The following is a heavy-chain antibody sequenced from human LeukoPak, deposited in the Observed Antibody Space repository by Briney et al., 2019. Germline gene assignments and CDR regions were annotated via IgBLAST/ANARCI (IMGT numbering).Heavy chain of an antibody. CDR3: ARLAAYDTLASYTAFDI. Sequence: SEALSLTCTVSGGSISSSRYFWGWIRQPPGKWLEWLGCFYHGSTTYYHPVLKSRVTNSVDTYNNQFSLKLSSVTAADTAVYYCARLAAYDTLASYTAFDIWGQGTMVTVSS. D-gene: IGHD3-9*01. CDR2: FYHGSTT. J-gene: IGHJ3*02. V-gene: IGHV4-39*01. CDR1: GGSISSSRYF.